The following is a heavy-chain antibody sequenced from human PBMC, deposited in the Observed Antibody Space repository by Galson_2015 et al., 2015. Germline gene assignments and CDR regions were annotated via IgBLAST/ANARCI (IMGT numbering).Heavy chain of an antibody. Sequence: SLSICGAACGVTFSRFWMHWVRLAQGKGLVWAPRINREGSSAGYVDSVKGRFNIARDHAKNTLYLQMNSLRAEDPAVYYCARGAHYGMDVWGQGTTVTVSS. CDR2: INREGSSA. CDR1: GVTFSRFW. J-gene: IGHJ6*02. V-gene: IGHV3-74*01. CDR3: ARGAHYGMDV.